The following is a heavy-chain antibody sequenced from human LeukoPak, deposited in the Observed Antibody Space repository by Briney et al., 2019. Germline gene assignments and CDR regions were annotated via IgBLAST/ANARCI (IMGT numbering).Heavy chain of an antibody. D-gene: IGHD3-22*01. CDR2: IVVGSGNT. CDR3: AASPDYYDSSGYSYYFDY. Sequence: SVKVSCKASDFTFTSSAVQWVRQARGQRLEWIGWIVVGSGNTNYAQKFQERVTITRDMSTSTAYMELSSLRSEDTAVYYCAASPDYYDSSGYSYYFDYWGQGTLVTVSS. CDR1: DFTFTSSA. V-gene: IGHV1-58*01. J-gene: IGHJ4*02.